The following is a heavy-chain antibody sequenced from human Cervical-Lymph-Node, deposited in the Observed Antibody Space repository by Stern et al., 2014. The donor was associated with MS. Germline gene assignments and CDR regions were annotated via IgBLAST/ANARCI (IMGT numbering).Heavy chain of an antibody. CDR1: GGTFSSYT. Sequence: QLVQSGAEVKKPGSSVKVSCNVSGGTFSSYTLNWVRQAPGQGLEWMGGIIPIFATTNYPQRLQGKVTITADGSTSTTYLEVSSLTSEDTAVYYCAREGIPGAGGTFDNWGQGTLVIVSS. CDR2: IIPIFATT. J-gene: IGHJ4*02. CDR3: AREGIPGAGGTFDN. D-gene: IGHD1-26*01. V-gene: IGHV1-69*01.